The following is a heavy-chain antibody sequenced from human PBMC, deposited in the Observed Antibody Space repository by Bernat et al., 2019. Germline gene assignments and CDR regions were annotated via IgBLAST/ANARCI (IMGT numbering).Heavy chain of an antibody. Sequence: EVQLLESGGGLVQPGGSLRLSCVASGFTFSSYAMSWVRQAPGKGLEWVSAISGSGGSTYYADSVKGRFTISRDNSKNTLYLQMNSLRAEDTAVYYCAKDLQYSSSWYPYYYYGMDVWGQGTTVTVSS. J-gene: IGHJ6*02. V-gene: IGHV3-23*01. D-gene: IGHD6-13*01. CDR1: GFTFSSYA. CDR3: AKDLQYSSSWYPYYYYGMDV. CDR2: ISGSGGST.